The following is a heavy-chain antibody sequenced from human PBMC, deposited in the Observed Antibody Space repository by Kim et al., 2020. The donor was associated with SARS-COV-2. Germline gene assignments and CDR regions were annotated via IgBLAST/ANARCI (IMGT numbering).Heavy chain of an antibody. CDR2: INSDGSTT. Sequence: GGSLRLSCAASGFTFSGYWMHWVRQAPGKGLVWVSRINSDGSTTNYADSVKGRFTISRDNAKNTLYLQMNSLRADDTAVYYCASSLVWDGFWGQGTLVTVSS. D-gene: IGHD3-16*01. CDR3: ASSLVWDGF. CDR1: GFTFSGYW. J-gene: IGHJ4*02. V-gene: IGHV3-74*01.